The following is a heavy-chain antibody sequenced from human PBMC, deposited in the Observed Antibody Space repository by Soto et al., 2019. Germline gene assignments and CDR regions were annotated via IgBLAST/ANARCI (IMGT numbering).Heavy chain of an antibody. J-gene: IGHJ4*02. V-gene: IGHV3-23*01. CDR1: GFTFSSYA. CDR3: AGYYDSSGYYYDY. Sequence: GGSLRLSCAASGFTFSSYAMSWVRQAPGKGLEWVSAISGSGGSTYYADSVKGRFTISRDNSKNTLYLQMNSLRAEDTAVYYWAGYYDSSGYYYDYWGQGTLVTVSS. D-gene: IGHD3-22*01. CDR2: ISGSGGST.